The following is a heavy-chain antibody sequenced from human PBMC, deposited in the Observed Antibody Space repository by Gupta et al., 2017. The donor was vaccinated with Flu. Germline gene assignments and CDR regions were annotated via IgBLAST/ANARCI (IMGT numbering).Heavy chain of an antibody. CDR1: YD. V-gene: IGHV3-49*04. CDR2: IRSKNYGETT. Sequence: YDVSWVRRAPGKGRGWVGFIRSKNYGETTEYGASGKGRFSISRDDSRSIVYLQMNSLTNEDTAGYYCTRDDENDDHVDLDYWGQGTRVTVSS. D-gene: IGHD1-1*01. J-gene: IGHJ4*02. CDR3: TRDDENDDHVDLDY.